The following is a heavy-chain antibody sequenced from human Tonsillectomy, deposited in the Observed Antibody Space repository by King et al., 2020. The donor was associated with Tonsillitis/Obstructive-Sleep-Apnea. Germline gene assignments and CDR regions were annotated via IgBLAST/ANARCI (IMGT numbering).Heavy chain of an antibody. CDR3: AKDYYDFWSGPIYYYYMDV. CDR1: GFTFVDYA. Sequence: VQLVETGGGVVQPGGSLRLSCAASGFTFVDYAMHWVRQAPGKGLGWVSLISGVGGSTYYADPVKGRFTISRDTSKNSLYLQMNSLRTEDTALYYFAKDYYDFWSGPIYYYYMDVWGKGTTVTVSS. CDR2: ISGVGGST. D-gene: IGHD3-3*01. V-gene: IGHV3-43*02. J-gene: IGHJ6*03.